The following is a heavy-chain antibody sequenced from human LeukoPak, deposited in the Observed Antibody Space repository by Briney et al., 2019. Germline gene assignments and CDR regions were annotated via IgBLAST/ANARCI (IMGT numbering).Heavy chain of an antibody. CDR3: ARDQGDPLKFDY. Sequence: SQTLSLTCTVSGGSISSGSYYWSWIRQPAGKGLEWIGRIYTSGSTNYNPSLKSRVTMSVDTSKNQFSLKLSSVTAADTAVYYCARDQGDPLKFDYWGQGTLVTVSS. V-gene: IGHV4-61*02. J-gene: IGHJ4*02. CDR1: GGSISSGSYY. CDR2: IYTSGST.